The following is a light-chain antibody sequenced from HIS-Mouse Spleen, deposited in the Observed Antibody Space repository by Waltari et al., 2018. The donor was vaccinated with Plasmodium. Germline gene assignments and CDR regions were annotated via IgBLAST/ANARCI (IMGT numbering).Light chain of an antibody. CDR1: SSHVGGYNY. Sequence: QSALTQPPSASGSPGQSVTISCTGTSSHVGGYNYVSWYQQHPVEAPKLMIYEVSKRPSGVPDRFSGSKSGNTASLTVSGLQAEDEADYYCSSYAGSNNVVFGGGTKLTVL. CDR3: SSYAGSNNVV. J-gene: IGLJ2*01. V-gene: IGLV2-8*01. CDR2: EVS.